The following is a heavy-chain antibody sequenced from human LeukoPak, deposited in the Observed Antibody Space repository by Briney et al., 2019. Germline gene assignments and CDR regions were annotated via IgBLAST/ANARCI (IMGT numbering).Heavy chain of an antibody. D-gene: IGHD3-9*01. Sequence: PGRSLRLSCAASGFTFSSYAMHWVRQAPGKGLEWVAVISYDGSNKYYADSVKGRFTISRDNSKNTLYLQMNSLRAEDTAVYYCARARGIRYFDYLVSSRYYFDYWGQGTLVSVSS. CDR1: GFTFSSYA. CDR3: ARARGIRYFDYLVSSRYYFDY. V-gene: IGHV3-30-3*01. J-gene: IGHJ4*02. CDR2: ISYDGSNK.